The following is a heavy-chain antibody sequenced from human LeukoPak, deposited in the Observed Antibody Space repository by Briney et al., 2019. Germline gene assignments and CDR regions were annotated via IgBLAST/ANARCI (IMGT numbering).Heavy chain of an antibody. J-gene: IGHJ4*02. V-gene: IGHV4-31*03. CDR1: GGSISSGGYY. D-gene: IGHD3-16*01. CDR2: IYYSGST. CDR3: ARWACVGANDY. Sequence: SETLSLTCTVSGGSISSGGYYWSWIRQHPGKGLEWIGYIYYSGSTYYNPSLKSRVTISVDTSKNQFSLKLSSVTAADTAVYYCARWACVGANDYWGQGTLVTVSS.